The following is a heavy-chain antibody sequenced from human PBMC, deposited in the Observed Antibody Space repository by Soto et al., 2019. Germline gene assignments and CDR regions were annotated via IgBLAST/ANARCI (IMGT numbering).Heavy chain of an antibody. CDR2: IRSYNGDT. CDR1: GYTFTIYD. J-gene: IGHJ6*02. Sequence: ASVKVSCKASGYTFTIYDISWVRQAPGQGLEWMGWIRSYNGDTNYAHNFQDRVTMTTDTSTSTAYMELRSLRSNDTAIYYCAMVEVYVTPSPQDVWGQGTTLTVSS. V-gene: IGHV1-18*01. D-gene: IGHD2-15*01. CDR3: AMVEVYVTPSPQDV.